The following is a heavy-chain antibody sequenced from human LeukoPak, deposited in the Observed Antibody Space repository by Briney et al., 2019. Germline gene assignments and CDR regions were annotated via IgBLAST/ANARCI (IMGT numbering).Heavy chain of an antibody. CDR2: ISANGGET. D-gene: IGHD3-3*01. V-gene: IGHV3-23*01. CDR1: AFTFSIYA. Sequence: PGGSLRLSCAASAFTFSIYAMNWVRQAPGKGLEWVSSISANGGETHYADSVKGRFTISRDNSKNTLYLQINNPRVEDTAVYYCAKRYYDFPLDYWGQGTLVTVSS. J-gene: IGHJ4*02. CDR3: AKRYYDFPLDY.